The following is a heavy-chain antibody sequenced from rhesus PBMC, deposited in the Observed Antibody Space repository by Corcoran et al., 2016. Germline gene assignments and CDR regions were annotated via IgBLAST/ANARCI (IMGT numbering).Heavy chain of an antibody. CDR1: GYSIRRGYG. CDR2: IGGSSGST. D-gene: IGHD6-25*01. J-gene: IGHJ4*01. V-gene: IGHV4-127*01. Sequence: QVQLQESGPGLVTPSETLSLTCAVSGYSIRRGYGGSWIPQPPRKGLEWIGYIGGSSGSTNYNPSLKSRVTISKDTSKNQFSLKLSSVTAADTAVYYCAREDAAAAGTGDYWGQGVLVTVSS. CDR3: AREDAAAAGTGDY.